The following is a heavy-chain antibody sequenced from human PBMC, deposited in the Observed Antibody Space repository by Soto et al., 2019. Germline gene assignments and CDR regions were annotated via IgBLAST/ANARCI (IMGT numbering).Heavy chain of an antibody. CDR2: IYPGGSDT. Sequence: GASVKISCKGSGYSFTSYWIGWVRQMPGKGLEWMGIIYPGGSDTRYSPSFQGQVTMSADRSITTAYLQWSSLKASDTAIYYCATRGSGHGMDVWGQGTTVTVSS. CDR3: ATRGSGHGMDV. CDR1: GYSFTSYW. J-gene: IGHJ6*02. V-gene: IGHV5-51*01. D-gene: IGHD3-10*01.